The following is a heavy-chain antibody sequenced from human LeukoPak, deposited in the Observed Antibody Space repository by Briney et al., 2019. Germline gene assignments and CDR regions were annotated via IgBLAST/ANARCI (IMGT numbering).Heavy chain of an antibody. D-gene: IGHD4-17*01. V-gene: IGHV3-7*01. CDR2: IKQDGSEK. CDR1: GFTFSSYW. CDR3: AKGAHYGDYANFDY. J-gene: IGHJ4*02. Sequence: GGSLRLSCAASGFTFSSYWMSWVRQAPGKGLEWVANIKQDGSEKYYVDSVKGRFTISRDNAKNSLYLQMNSLRAEDTAVYYCAKGAHYGDYANFDYWGQGTLVTVSS.